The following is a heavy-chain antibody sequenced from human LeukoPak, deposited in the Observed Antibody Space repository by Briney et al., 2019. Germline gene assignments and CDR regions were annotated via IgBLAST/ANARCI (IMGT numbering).Heavy chain of an antibody. D-gene: IGHD2-2*01. CDR1: GFSLSTSGMR. J-gene: IGHJ4*02. CDR2: IDWDDDK. CDR3: ARTRCRSTSCYPDY. V-gene: IGHV2-70*04. Sequence: GSGPTLVNPTQTLTLTCTFSGFSLSTSGMRVSWIRQPQGKALEWLARIDWDDDKFYSTSLKTRLTISKDTSKNQVVLTMTNMDPVDTATYYFARTRCRSTSCYPDYCGQGTLVTVSP.